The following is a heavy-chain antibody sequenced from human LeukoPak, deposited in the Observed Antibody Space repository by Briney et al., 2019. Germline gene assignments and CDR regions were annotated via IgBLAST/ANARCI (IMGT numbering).Heavy chain of an antibody. Sequence: DSVKGRFTISRDNSKNTLYLQMNSLRAEDTAVYYCAKDLLEGVTPDAFAIWGQGTMVTVSS. D-gene: IGHD2-21*02. CDR3: AKDLLEGVTPDAFAI. J-gene: IGHJ3*02. V-gene: IGHV3-30*02.